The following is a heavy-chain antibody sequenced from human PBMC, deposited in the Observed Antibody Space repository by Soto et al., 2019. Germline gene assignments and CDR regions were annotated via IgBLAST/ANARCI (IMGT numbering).Heavy chain of an antibody. J-gene: IGHJ4*02. CDR1: GYTFTSYG. CDR3: ARVGSGEGYFDY. D-gene: IGHD3-10*01. Sequence: ASVKVSCKASGYTFTSYGISGVRQAAGQGLEWMGWISASNGNTNYAQQLPGRVTMTTDPSTRTAYMELRTLRSDDTAVYYCARVGSGEGYFDYWGQGTLVTVSS. CDR2: ISASNGNT. V-gene: IGHV1-18*04.